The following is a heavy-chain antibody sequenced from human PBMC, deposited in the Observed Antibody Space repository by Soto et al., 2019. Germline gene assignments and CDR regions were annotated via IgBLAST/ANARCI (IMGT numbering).Heavy chain of an antibody. D-gene: IGHD3-9*01. CDR2: ISSSSYI. V-gene: IGHV3-21*01. Sequence: RGPLRLSCAASGFTFSSYSMNWVRQAQGKGLEWVSSISSSSYISYADSVKGRFTISRDNAKNSLYLQMNSLRAEDTAVYYCARADRNYDILTGSQNFWGQGTLVTVSS. CDR1: GFTFSSYS. CDR3: ARADRNYDILTGSQNF. J-gene: IGHJ4*02.